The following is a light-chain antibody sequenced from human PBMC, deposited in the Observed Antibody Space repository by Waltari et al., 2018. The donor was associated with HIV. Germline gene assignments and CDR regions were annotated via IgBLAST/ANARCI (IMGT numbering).Light chain of an antibody. CDR3: QAWDSSTGV. V-gene: IGLV3-1*01. CDR1: KLGDKY. CDR2: QDS. J-gene: IGLJ1*01. Sequence: VSVSPGQTASITCSGDKLGDKYACWYQQKPGQSPVLVIYQDSKRPSGIPERFSGSNSGNTATLTISGTQAMDEADYYCQAWDSSTGVFGTGTKVTVL.